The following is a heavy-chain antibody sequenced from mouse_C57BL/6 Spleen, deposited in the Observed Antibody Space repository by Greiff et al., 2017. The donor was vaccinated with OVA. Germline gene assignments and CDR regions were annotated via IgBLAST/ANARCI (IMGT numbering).Heavy chain of an antibody. V-gene: IGHV5-17*01. CDR1: GFTFSDYG. J-gene: IGHJ1*03. Sequence: EVQLQESGGGLVKPGGSLKLSCAASGFTFSDYGMHWVRQAPEKGLEWVAYISSGSSTIYYADTVKGRFTISRDNAKNTLFLQMTSLRSEDTAMYYCASTVVVPYFDVWGTGTTVTVSS. CDR3: ASTVVVPYFDV. CDR2: ISSGSSTI. D-gene: IGHD1-1*01.